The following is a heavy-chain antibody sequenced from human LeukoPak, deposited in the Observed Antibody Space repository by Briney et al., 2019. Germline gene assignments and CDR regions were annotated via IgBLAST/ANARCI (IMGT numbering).Heavy chain of an antibody. CDR1: GGSISSSSYY. V-gene: IGHV4-39*07. J-gene: IGHJ6*02. CDR3: ASRIQLWTNPQNYYYGMDV. CDR2: IYYSGST. D-gene: IGHD5-18*01. Sequence: SETLSLTCIVSGGSISSSSYYWGWIRQPPGKGLEWIGSIYYSGSTYYNPSLKSRVTISVDTSKNQFSLKLSSVTAADTAVYYCASRIQLWTNPQNYYYGMDVWGQGTTVTVSS.